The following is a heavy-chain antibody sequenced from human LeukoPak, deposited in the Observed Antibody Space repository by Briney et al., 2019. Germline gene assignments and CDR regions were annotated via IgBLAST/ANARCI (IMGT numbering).Heavy chain of an antibody. D-gene: IGHD6-19*01. CDR2: MNPNSGNT. CDR1: GYTFTSYD. J-gene: IGHJ4*02. V-gene: IGHV1-8*01. Sequence: ASVKVSCKASGYTFTSYDINWVRQATGQGLEWMGWMNPNSGNTGYAQKFQGRVTMTRNTSISTAYMELSSLRSEDTAVYYCAGGRRIAVAGTITRYYFDYWGQGTLVTVSS. CDR3: AGGRRIAVAGTITRYYFDY.